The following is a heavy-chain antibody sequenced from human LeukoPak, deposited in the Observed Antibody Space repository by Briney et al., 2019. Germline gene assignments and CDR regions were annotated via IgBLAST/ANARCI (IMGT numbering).Heavy chain of an antibody. V-gene: IGHV3-23*01. J-gene: IGHJ4*02. Sequence: PGGSLRLSCAASGFTFSSYAMSWVRQAPGKGLEWVSAISGSGGSTYYADSVKGRFTISRDNAKNSLYLQMNSLRAEDTAVYYCARGYGSGSSHIDYWGQGTLVTVSS. CDR2: ISGSGGST. CDR3: ARGYGSGSSHIDY. D-gene: IGHD3-10*01. CDR1: GFTFSSYA.